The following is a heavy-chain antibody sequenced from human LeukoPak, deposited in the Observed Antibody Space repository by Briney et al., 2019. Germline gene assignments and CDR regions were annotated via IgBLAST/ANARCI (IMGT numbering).Heavy chain of an antibody. D-gene: IGHD1-26*01. J-gene: IGHJ5*02. CDR1: GFTFISYA. Sequence: GGSLKLSCAASGFTFISYAMSWVRQAPGKGLEWVSAISGTGGGTYYADSVKGRFTIFRDNSKNTLYLQMNSLRVEDTAVYFCAKDGRYSGSPSWFDPWGQGTLVTVSS. V-gene: IGHV3-23*01. CDR3: AKDGRYSGSPSWFDP. CDR2: ISGTGGGT.